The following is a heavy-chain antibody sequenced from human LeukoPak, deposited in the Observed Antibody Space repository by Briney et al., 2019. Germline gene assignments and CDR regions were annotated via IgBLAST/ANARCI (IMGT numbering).Heavy chain of an antibody. J-gene: IGHJ3*02. V-gene: IGHV4-39*07. Sequence: SETLSLTCTVSGGSISSSSYYWGWIRQPPGKGLEWIGSIYYSGSTYYNPSLKSRVTISVDTSKNQFSLKLSSVTAADTAVYYCARDQDYYDSSGYYAHDAFDIWGQGTMVTVSS. CDR1: GGSISSSSYY. CDR3: ARDQDYYDSSGYYAHDAFDI. D-gene: IGHD3-22*01. CDR2: IYYSGST.